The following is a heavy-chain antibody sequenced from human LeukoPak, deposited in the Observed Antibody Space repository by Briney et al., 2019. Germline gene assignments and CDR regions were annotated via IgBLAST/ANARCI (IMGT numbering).Heavy chain of an antibody. CDR3: TRDLQRRSSGWLTAAAGDY. V-gene: IGHV1-18*01. Sequence: GASVKVSCKTSGYSENFYGITWVRQVAGQGLEWMGWISAQHGQTEYAPNSQDRVTMTTDTYTSTAYMELRSLRSDDTAVYYCTRDLQRRSSGWLTAAAGDYWGQGTLVTVSS. J-gene: IGHJ4*02. D-gene: IGHD6-19*01. CDR2: ISAQHGQT. CDR1: GYSENFYG.